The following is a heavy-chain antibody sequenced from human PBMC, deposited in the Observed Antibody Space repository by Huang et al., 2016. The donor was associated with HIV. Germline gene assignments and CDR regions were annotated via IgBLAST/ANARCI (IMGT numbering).Heavy chain of an antibody. CDR1: GGPLSGHY. V-gene: IGHV4-34*01. J-gene: IGHJ3*02. D-gene: IGHD3-16*01. Sequence: QVRLHQWGTGLVRPSETLSLTCAVYGGPLSGHYWSWVRLPPGGALECLGEVNHRGSGNYNPSLKSRLSRSIDTSKKQFSLKLGSVTAADTALYYCARSLMGEDPFDIWGQGTLVTVSS. CDR3: ARSLMGEDPFDI. CDR2: VNHRGSG.